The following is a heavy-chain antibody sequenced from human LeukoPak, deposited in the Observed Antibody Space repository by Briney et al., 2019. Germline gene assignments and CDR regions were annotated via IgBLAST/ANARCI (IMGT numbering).Heavy chain of an antibody. Sequence: GGSLRLSCAASGFTFSHAWMSWVRQAPGKGLEWVGRVRPKTGGGTTDYAAPLKGRFTISRDDSKNTLYLQMDSLKTEDTAVYYCTTTDTGYDSHENDYWGQGTLVTVSS. CDR3: TTTDTGYDSHENDY. D-gene: IGHD5-18*01. CDR2: VRPKTGGGTT. CDR1: GFTFSHAW. V-gene: IGHV3-15*01. J-gene: IGHJ4*02.